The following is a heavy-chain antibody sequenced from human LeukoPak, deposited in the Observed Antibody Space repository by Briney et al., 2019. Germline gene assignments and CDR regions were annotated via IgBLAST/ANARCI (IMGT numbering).Heavy chain of an antibody. V-gene: IGHV5-51*01. J-gene: IGHJ4*02. CDR2: IYPGVSDT. Sequence: GESLKISCKGSGYNFTSFWIGWVRQMPGKGLEWKGIIYPGVSDTRYSPSFQGQVTISADKSISTAYLQWSSLKASDTAMYYCARSVSGSYPTFDYWGQGTLVTVSS. D-gene: IGHD1-26*01. CDR3: ARSVSGSYPTFDY. CDR1: GYNFTSFW.